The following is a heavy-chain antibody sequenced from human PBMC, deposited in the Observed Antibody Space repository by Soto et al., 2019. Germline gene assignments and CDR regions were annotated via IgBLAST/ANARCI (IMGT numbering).Heavy chain of an antibody. J-gene: IGHJ1*01. CDR2: ISGSGGST. CDR3: AKDGPYCGGDCYSSGYFQH. Sequence: GGSLRLSCAASGFTFSSYAMSWVRQAPGKGLEWVSAISGSGGSTYYADSVKGRFTISRDNSKNTLYLQMNSLRAEDTAVYYCAKDGPYCGGDCYSSGYFQHWGQGTLVTVSS. V-gene: IGHV3-23*01. D-gene: IGHD2-21*01. CDR1: GFTFSSYA.